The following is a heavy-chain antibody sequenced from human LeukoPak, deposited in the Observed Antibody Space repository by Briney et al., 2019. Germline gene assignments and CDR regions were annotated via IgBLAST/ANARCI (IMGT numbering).Heavy chain of an antibody. CDR3: AKRGVVIRVILVGFHKEAYYFDS. V-gene: IGHV3-23*01. CDR1: GITLSNYG. D-gene: IGHD3-22*01. CDR2: ISGSGGGT. Sequence: GGSLRLSCVVSGITLSNYGMSWVRQAPGKGLEWVAGISGSGGGTKYADSVKGRFTISRDNRKNTLYLQMNSLRAEDTAMYFCAKRGVVIRVILVGFHKEAYYFDSWGQGALVTVSS. J-gene: IGHJ4*02.